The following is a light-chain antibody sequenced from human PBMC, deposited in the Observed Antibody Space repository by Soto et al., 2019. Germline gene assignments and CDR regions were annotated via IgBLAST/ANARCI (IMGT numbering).Light chain of an antibody. J-gene: IGKJ1*01. CDR1: QSISSY. Sequence: DIQMTQSPSSLSASVGDRVTITCRASQSISSYLNWYQQKPGKAPKLLIYAASSLQSGVPSRFSGSGSGTDFTLTIISLEPEDFATYYCQQSYRTPRTFGQGTKVEIK. V-gene: IGKV1-39*01. CDR3: QQSYRTPRT. CDR2: AAS.